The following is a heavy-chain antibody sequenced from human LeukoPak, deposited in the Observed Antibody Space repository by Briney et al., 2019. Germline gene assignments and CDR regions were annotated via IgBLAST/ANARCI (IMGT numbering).Heavy chain of an antibody. CDR3: ARDTARGPLVFMDV. CDR1: GFTFSSYT. V-gene: IGHV3-21*01. CDR2: ISSTCIYI. D-gene: IGHD5-18*01. J-gene: IGHJ6*03. Sequence: GGSLRLSCAASGFTFSSYTMNWVRQAPGKGLEWVSSISSTCIYIYYADSLKGRFTISRDNAKNSLYLQMNSPRAEDTAVYYCARDTARGPLVFMDVWGKGTTVTVSS.